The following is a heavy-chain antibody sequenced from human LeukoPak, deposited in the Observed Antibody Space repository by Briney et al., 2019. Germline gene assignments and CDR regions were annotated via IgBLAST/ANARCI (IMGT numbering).Heavy chain of an antibody. D-gene: IGHD2-21*02. CDR3: ARDQAVANCGGDCYPLGWFDP. CDR1: RYTFTSYY. J-gene: IGHJ5*02. V-gene: IGHV1-46*01. Sequence: ASVKVSCKASRYTFTSYYMHWVRQAPGQGLEWLGIINPSGGSTSYAQKFQGRVTMTRDTSTSTVYMELSSLRSEDTAVYYCARDQAVANCGGDCYPLGWFDPWGQGTLVTASS. CDR2: INPSGGST.